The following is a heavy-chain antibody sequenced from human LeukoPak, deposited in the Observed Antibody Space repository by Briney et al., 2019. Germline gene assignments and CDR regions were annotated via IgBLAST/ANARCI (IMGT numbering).Heavy chain of an antibody. CDR2: ISWNSGSI. Sequence: HSGGSLRLSCAASGFTFDDYAMHWVRHAPGKGLEWVSGISWNSGSIGYADSVKGRFTISRDNAKNSLYLQTNSLRAEDTALYYCAKDMSGGQWYAFDIWGQGTMVTVSS. CDR3: AKDMSGGQWYAFDI. J-gene: IGHJ3*02. CDR1: GFTFDDYA. V-gene: IGHV3-9*01. D-gene: IGHD6-19*01.